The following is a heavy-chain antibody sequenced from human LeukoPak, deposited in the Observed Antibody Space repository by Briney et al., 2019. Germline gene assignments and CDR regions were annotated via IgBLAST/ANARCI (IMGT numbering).Heavy chain of an antibody. CDR1: GLAFKNYW. Sequence: GGSLRLSCLGTGLAFKNYWMTWVRQAPGKGLEWVANIHPDGSVKNYVDAVRGRFIISRDNAKNSLYLQMNSLRVEDTAIYYCARDYLDSSGAHYDYWGQGTLVTVSS. J-gene: IGHJ4*02. CDR2: IHPDGSVK. D-gene: IGHD3-22*01. CDR3: ARDYLDSSGAHYDY. V-gene: IGHV3-7*01.